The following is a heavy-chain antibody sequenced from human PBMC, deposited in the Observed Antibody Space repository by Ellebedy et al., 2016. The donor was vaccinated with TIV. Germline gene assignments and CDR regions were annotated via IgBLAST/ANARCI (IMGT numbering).Heavy chain of an antibody. Sequence: GESLKISCATSGFTFSAYDMNWVRQAPGKGLEWVSSISSSSNYIDYADSVKGRFTISRDNAKNSLYLQMNSLRAEDTAVYYCARDLLWFGELLKGYYMDVWGQGTTVTVSS. CDR2: ISSSSNYI. V-gene: IGHV3-21*01. CDR1: GFTFSAYD. J-gene: IGHJ6*03. CDR3: ARDLLWFGELLKGYYMDV. D-gene: IGHD3-10*01.